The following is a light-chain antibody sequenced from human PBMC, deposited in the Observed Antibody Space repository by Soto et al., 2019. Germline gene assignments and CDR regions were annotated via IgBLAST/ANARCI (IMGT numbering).Light chain of an antibody. V-gene: IGLV2-14*01. J-gene: IGLJ1*01. Sequence: QSVLTQPRSVSGSPGQSVTISCTGTSSDVGGYNYVSWYQQHPAKAPKLMIYEVTWRPSGVSNRFSGSKSGNTASLTISGLQAEDEADYYCSSYTSSSTYVFGTGTKVTVL. CDR2: EVT. CDR1: SSDVGGYNY. CDR3: SSYTSSSTYV.